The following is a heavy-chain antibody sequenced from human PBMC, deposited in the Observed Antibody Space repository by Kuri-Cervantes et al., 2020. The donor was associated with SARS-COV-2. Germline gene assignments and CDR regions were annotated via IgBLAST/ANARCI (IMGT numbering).Heavy chain of an antibody. CDR3: ARDRDSSGYYYYFDY. V-gene: IGHV3-48*01. Sequence: GGSLRLSCAASGFTFSNHKMNWVRQAPGKGLEWVSYISSSGSTIYYADSVKGRFTISRDNSKNTLYLQMNSLRAEDTAVYYCARDRDSSGYYYYFDYWGQGTLVTVSS. CDR2: ISSSGSTI. J-gene: IGHJ4*02. D-gene: IGHD3-22*01. CDR1: GFTFSNHK.